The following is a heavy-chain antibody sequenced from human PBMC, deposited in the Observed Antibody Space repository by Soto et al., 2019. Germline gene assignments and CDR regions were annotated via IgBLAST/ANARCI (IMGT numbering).Heavy chain of an antibody. D-gene: IGHD3-16*01. CDR1: GDSMTNNY. J-gene: IGHJ6*02. CDR3: ARAMGDWGTYYYYYGMDV. Sequence: SETLSLTCTVSGDSMTNNYWGWIRQPPGKXLEWIGYVYYSGATNYNPSLKSRVSMSPDPSRNQFSLKLTSVTAADTAVYYCARAMGDWGTYYYYYGMDVWGQGTMVTVFS. CDR2: VYYSGAT. V-gene: IGHV4-59*01.